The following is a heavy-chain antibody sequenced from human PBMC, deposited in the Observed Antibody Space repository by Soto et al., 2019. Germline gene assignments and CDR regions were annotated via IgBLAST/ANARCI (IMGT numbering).Heavy chain of an antibody. V-gene: IGHV1-18*01. CDR3: ARERDGSSWSSAESLQY. D-gene: IGHD6-13*01. J-gene: IGHJ1*01. Sequence: ASVKVSCKASGYIFSNYGISWVRQAPGQGLEWMGWISTYNANTYYAQRFQGRVTMTTDTSTSTAYMELRSLRSDDTAVFYCARERDGSSWSSAESLQYWGQGPLVTVSS. CDR2: ISTYNANT. CDR1: GYIFSNYG.